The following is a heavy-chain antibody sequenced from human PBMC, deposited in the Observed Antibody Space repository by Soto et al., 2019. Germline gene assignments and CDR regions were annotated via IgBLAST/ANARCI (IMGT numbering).Heavy chain of an antibody. D-gene: IGHD4-17*01. CDR3: ARPTVTSAFDI. CDR2: IYYSGST. Sequence: SETLSLTCTVSGGSISSYYWSWIRQPPGKGLEWIGYIYYSGSTNYNPSLESRVTISVDTSKNQFSLKLSSVTAADTAVYYCARPTVTSAFDIWGQGTMVTVS. J-gene: IGHJ3*02. CDR1: GGSISSYY. V-gene: IGHV4-59*01.